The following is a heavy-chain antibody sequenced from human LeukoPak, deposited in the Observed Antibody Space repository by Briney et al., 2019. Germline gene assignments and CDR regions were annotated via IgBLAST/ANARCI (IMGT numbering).Heavy chain of an antibody. D-gene: IGHD3-3*01. V-gene: IGHV3-23*01. Sequence: QSGGSLRLSCAASGFTFSSYAMSWVRQAPGKGLEWVSAISGSGGSTYYADSVKGRFTISRDNSKNTLYLQMNSLRAEDTAVYYCAKIDVPLWSGPKNNAFDIWGQGTMVTVSS. CDR2: ISGSGGST. CDR1: GFTFSSYA. J-gene: IGHJ3*02. CDR3: AKIDVPLWSGPKNNAFDI.